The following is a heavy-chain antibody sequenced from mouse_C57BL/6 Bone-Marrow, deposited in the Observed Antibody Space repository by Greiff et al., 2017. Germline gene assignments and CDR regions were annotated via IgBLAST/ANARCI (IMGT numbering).Heavy chain of an antibody. CDR3: ARPYYSNYWYFDV. CDR2: IYPGSGST. D-gene: IGHD2-5*01. CDR1: GYTFTSYW. V-gene: IGHV1-55*01. J-gene: IGHJ1*03. Sequence: VQLQQPGAELVKPGASVKMSCKASGYTFTSYWITWVKQRPGQGLEWIGDIYPGSGSTNYNEKFKSKATLTVDTSSSTAYMQLSSLTSEDYAVYYCARPYYSNYWYFDVWGTGTTVTVSS.